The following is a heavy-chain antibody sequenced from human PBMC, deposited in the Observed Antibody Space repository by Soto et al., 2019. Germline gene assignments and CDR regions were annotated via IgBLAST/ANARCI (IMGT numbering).Heavy chain of an antibody. D-gene: IGHD3-10*01. CDR2: ISSTSTYI. CDR3: XXXXXPGMVFPDFDF. Sequence: EVQLVESGGGLAKPGGSLRLSCAASGFLFNSYGMNWVRLSPGRGLEWISSISSTSTYIEYADSVKGRFIISRDNAEXXXXXXXXXXXXXXXXXXXXXXXXXPGMVFPDFDFWGQGALVTVSS. CDR1: GFLFNSYG. J-gene: IGHJ4*02. V-gene: IGHV3-21*01.